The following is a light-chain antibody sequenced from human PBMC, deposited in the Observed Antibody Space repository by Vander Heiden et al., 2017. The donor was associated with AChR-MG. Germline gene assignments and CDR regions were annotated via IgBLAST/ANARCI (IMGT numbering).Light chain of an antibody. CDR3: CSYAGRYTWV. Sequence: QSALTQPRSVSGSPRQLVTISCTGTGSDVGGYNYVSWYQQHPGKAPNLIIYDVNKRPSGVPDRFSGSKSGNTASLTISGLQAEDEADFYCCSYAGRYTWVFGGGTKVTVL. CDR1: GSDVGGYNY. V-gene: IGLV2-11*01. CDR2: DVN. J-gene: IGLJ3*02.